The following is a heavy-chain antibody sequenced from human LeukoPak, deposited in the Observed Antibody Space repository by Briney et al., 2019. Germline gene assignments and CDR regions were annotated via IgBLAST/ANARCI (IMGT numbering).Heavy chain of an antibody. V-gene: IGHV3-49*04. CDR2: IRSKAYGGTT. CDR3: TRHDSSGSTDYFDY. Sequence: GGSLRLSCTASGFTFGDYAMSWVRQAPGKGPEWVGFIRSKAYGGTTEYAASVKGRFTISRDDSKSIAYLQMNSLKTEDTAVYYCTRHDSSGSTDYFDYWGQGTLVTVSS. D-gene: IGHD3-22*01. CDR1: GFTFGDYA. J-gene: IGHJ4*02.